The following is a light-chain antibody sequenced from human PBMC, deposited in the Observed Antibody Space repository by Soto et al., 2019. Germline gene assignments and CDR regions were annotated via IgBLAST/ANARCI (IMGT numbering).Light chain of an antibody. J-gene: IGKJ1*01. Sequence: AIRMTQSPSSLSASTGDRVTITCRASQGISSYLAWYQQKPGKAPKLLIYDASSLESGVPSRFSGSGSGREFTLTISSLQPDDFATYYCQQYDSYRTFGQGTKVDI. CDR3: QQYDSYRT. V-gene: IGKV1-8*01. CDR1: QGISSY. CDR2: DAS.